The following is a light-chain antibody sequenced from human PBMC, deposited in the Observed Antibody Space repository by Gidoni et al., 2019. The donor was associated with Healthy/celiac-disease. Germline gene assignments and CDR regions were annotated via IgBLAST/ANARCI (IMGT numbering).Light chain of an antibody. CDR3: QQRSNWPLT. V-gene: IGKV3-11*01. CDR2: DAA. Sequence: EIVLTQSPAILSLSPGERATLSCRASQSVSNYLAWYQQKAGQAPRLLIYDAANRSTDISARFSGSGSGTDFTLTISSREPEDFAVYYCQQRSNWPLTFGGGTKVEIK. J-gene: IGKJ4*01. CDR1: QSVSNY.